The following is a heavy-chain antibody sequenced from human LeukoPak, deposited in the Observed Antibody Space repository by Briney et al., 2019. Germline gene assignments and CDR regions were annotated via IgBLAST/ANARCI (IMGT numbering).Heavy chain of an antibody. J-gene: IGHJ6*02. CDR2: IYSGGST. V-gene: IGHV3-53*01. Sequence: PGGSLRLSCAASGFTVSSNYMSWDRQAPGKGLEWVSVIYSGGSTYYADSVKGRFTISRDNSKNTLYLQMNSLRAEDTAVYYCARDKDYGGPGSGYGMDVWGQGTTVTVSS. CDR3: ARDKDYGGPGSGYGMDV. CDR1: GFTVSSNY. D-gene: IGHD4-23*01.